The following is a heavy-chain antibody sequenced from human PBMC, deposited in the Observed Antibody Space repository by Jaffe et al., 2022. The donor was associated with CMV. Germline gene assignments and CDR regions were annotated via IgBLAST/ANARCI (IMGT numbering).Heavy chain of an antibody. V-gene: IGHV3-48*02. Sequence: EVQLVESGGGLVQPGGSLRLSCAASGFTFSSYSMNWVRQAPGKGLEWVSYISSSSSTIYYADSVKGRFTISRDNAKNSLYLQMNSLRDEDTAVYYCARGKYDILTGYGAFDIWGQGTMVTVSS. D-gene: IGHD3-9*01. CDR3: ARGKYDILTGYGAFDI. CDR1: GFTFSSYS. CDR2: ISSSSSTI. J-gene: IGHJ3*02.